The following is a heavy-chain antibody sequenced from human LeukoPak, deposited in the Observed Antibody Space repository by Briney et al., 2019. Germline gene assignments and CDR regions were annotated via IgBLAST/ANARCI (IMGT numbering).Heavy chain of an antibody. CDR3: AKGYGESHFDS. D-gene: IGHD5-18*01. V-gene: IGHV3-30*02. Sequence: GGSLRLSCEASGFTFRSFGMHFVRQAPGKGLEWVAFIRFDGSNQYYTDSVKGRFTISRDNSNNTLFLQMNNLRGDDTAVYLCAKGYGESHFDSWGQGTLVTVSS. CDR1: GFTFRSFG. CDR2: IRFDGSNQ. J-gene: IGHJ4*02.